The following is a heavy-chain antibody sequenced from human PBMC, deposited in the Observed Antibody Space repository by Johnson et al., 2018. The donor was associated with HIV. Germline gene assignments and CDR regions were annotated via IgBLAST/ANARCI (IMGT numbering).Heavy chain of an antibody. CDR3: AREKPGTPRDAFDI. Sequence: QVQLVESGGGVVQPGRSLRLSCAASGFTFSSYGMHWVRQAPGKGLEWVAVIWYDGSKKYYADSVKGRFTISRDNSKNTLYLQVNSLSDEDTAVHYCAREKPGTPRDAFDIWGQGTMVTVSS. CDR2: IWYDGSKK. CDR1: GFTFSSYG. V-gene: IGHV3-33*01. J-gene: IGHJ3*02.